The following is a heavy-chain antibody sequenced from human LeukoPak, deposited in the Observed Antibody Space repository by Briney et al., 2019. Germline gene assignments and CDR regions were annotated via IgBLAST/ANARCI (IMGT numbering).Heavy chain of an antibody. J-gene: IGHJ3*02. D-gene: IGHD6-13*01. CDR2: IYTSGST. CDR3: ARDSIRQLVMGDAFDI. Sequence: SETLSLTCTVSGGSISSGSYYWSWIRQPAGKGLEWIGRIYTSGSTYYNPSLKSRVTISVDTSKNQFSLKLSSVTAADTAVYYCARDSIRQLVMGDAFDIWGQGTMVTVSS. V-gene: IGHV4-61*02. CDR1: GGSISSGSYY.